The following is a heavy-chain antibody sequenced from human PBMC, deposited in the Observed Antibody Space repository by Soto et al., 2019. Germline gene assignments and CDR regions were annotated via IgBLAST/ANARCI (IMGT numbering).Heavy chain of an antibody. D-gene: IGHD6-19*01. CDR1: GYTFTSYG. J-gene: IGHJ4*02. Sequence: ASVKVSCKASGYTFTSYGISWVRQAPGQGLEWMGWISAYNGSTNYAQKLQGRVTMTTDTSTSTAYMELRSLRSDDTAVYYCARDHNMAVAGDYWGQGTLVTVSS. CDR3: ARDHNMAVAGDY. CDR2: ISAYNGST. V-gene: IGHV1-18*01.